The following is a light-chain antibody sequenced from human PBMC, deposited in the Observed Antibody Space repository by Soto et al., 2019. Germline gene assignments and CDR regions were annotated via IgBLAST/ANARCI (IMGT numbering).Light chain of an antibody. V-gene: IGLV1-47*01. CDR3: AAWDDSLSGPV. Sequence: QSVLTQPPSASGTPGQRVTISCSGTSSNIGSNYVYWYQQFPGMAPKLLIYRNTQRPSGVPDRFSGSKSGTSASLAISGLRYEDEADYYCAAWDDSLSGPVFGGGTKLTVL. J-gene: IGLJ2*01. CDR1: SSNIGSNY. CDR2: RNT.